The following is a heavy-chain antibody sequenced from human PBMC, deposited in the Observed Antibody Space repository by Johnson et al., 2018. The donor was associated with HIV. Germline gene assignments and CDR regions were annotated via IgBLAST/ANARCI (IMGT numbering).Heavy chain of an antibody. D-gene: IGHD1-14*01. Sequence: VQLVEFGGGLVKPGGSLRLSCAASGFTFSSYAMHWVRQAPGKGLEWVAVIYSDGSTYYADSVKGRFSISRDNSKNSLYLQMNSLKTEDTAVYYCARGPRNPGLDTFNIWGQGMMVTVSS. CDR2: IYSDGST. CDR1: GFTFSSYA. V-gene: IGHV3-66*01. J-gene: IGHJ3*02. CDR3: ARGPRNPGLDTFNI.